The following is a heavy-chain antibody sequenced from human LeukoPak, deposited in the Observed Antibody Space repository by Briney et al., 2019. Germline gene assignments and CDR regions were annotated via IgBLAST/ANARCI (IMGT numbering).Heavy chain of an antibody. J-gene: IGHJ5*02. CDR1: GGTFSSYA. CDR2: VIPILGIA. CDR3: ARNVDTAMVKSWFDP. D-gene: IGHD5-18*01. V-gene: IGHV1-69*04. Sequence: SVKVSCKASGGTFSSYAINWVRQAPGQGLEWMGRVIPILGIANYAQKFQGRVTITADKSTSTAYMELSSLRSEDTAVYYCARNVDTAMVKSWFDPWGQGTLVTVSS.